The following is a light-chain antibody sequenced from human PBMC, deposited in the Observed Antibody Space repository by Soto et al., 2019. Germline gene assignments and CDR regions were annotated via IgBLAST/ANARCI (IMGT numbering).Light chain of an antibody. CDR1: QRISYW. J-gene: IGKJ1*01. Sequence: DIQMTQSPSTLSASVGDRVTITCRASQRISYWLAWYQQKPGKAPKLLIYKASIVEDGVPSRFIGSGSATEFSLTISSLQPDDFATYYCQQYETYWTFGQGTKVEMK. CDR2: KAS. CDR3: QQYETYWT. V-gene: IGKV1-5*03.